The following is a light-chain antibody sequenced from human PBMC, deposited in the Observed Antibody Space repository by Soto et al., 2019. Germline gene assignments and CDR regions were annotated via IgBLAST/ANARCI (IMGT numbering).Light chain of an antibody. V-gene: IGLV2-14*01. J-gene: IGLJ1*01. CDR3: SSYTSSSTLV. CDR2: EVS. Sequence: QSVLTQPASVSGSPGQSITISCTGTSSGVGGYNYVSRYQQHPGKAPKLMIYEVSNRPSGVSNRFSGSKSGNTASLTISGLQAEDEADYYCSSYTSSSTLVFGTGTKVTVL. CDR1: SSGVGGYNY.